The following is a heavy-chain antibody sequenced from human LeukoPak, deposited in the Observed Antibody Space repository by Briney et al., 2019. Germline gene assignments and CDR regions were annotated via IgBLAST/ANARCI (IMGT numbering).Heavy chain of an antibody. CDR2: IYPGDSDT. D-gene: IGHD5-18*01. V-gene: IGHV5-51*07. CDR1: GYRFTSYW. CDR3: ARRGRDTAMVTDY. Sequence: GESLKISCKGSGYRFTSYWIAWVHPMPGKGLEWMGIIYPGDSDTRYSPSFQGQVTISADKSISTVYLQWSSLKASDTAMYYCARRGRDTAMVTDYWGQGTLVTVSS. J-gene: IGHJ4*02.